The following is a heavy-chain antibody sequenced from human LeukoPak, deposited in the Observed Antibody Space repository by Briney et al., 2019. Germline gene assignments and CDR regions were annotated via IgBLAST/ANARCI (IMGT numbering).Heavy chain of an antibody. CDR1: GFTFSTYA. D-gene: IGHD1-1*01. CDR2: IGARGDTS. V-gene: IGHV3-23*01. CDR3: VKRDRGTFDY. Sequence: GGSLGLSCAASGFTFSTYAMTWVRQAPGKGLEWVSAIGARGDTSDYADSVKGRFTISRDNSKNTLYLQMNTLRVEDTAIYYCVKRDRGTFDYWGQGTLVTVSS. J-gene: IGHJ4*02.